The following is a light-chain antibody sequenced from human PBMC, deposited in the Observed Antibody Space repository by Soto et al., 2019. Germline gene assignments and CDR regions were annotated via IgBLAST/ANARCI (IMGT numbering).Light chain of an antibody. J-gene: IGLJ1*01. CDR1: VEVFNY. CDR3: PSYTTSEPGI. V-gene: IGLV2-14*01. CDR2: EVS. Sequence: QSALTQPASVSASPGQSITLSCSDVEVFNYVSWYQHHPGRAPKLIIYEVSRRPSGVSPRFSGSKSGNTASLTISGLRSEYEADYYCPSYTTSEPGIFGKGTKVPV.